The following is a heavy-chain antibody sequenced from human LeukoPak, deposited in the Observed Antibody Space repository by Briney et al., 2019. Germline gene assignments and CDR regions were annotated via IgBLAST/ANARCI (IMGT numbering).Heavy chain of an antibody. J-gene: IGHJ6*02. CDR1: GFTFSDYY. Sequence: GGSLRLSCAASGFTFSDYYMSWIRQAPGKGLEWVSYITGGGSTMYYADSVEGRFTISRDNAKNSLYLQMNSLRAEDTAVYFCARGLGFGELSISYSHYVMDFWGQGTRVTVSS. CDR3: ARGLGFGELSISYSHYVMDF. V-gene: IGHV3-11*01. D-gene: IGHD3-10*01. CDR2: ITGGGSTM.